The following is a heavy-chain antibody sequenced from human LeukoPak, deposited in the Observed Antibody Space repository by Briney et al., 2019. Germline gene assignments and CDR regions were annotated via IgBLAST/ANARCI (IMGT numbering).Heavy chain of an antibody. J-gene: IGHJ5*02. V-gene: IGHV4-59*12. Sequence: PSETLSLTCTVSGGSISSYYWSWIRQPPGKGLEWIGYIYYSGSTNYNPSLKSRVTISVDTSKNQFSLHLTSVTAADTAVYYCARDPGVGWFDPWGQGTLVTVSS. CDR3: ARDPGVGWFDP. D-gene: IGHD3-10*01. CDR1: GGSISSYY. CDR2: IYYSGST.